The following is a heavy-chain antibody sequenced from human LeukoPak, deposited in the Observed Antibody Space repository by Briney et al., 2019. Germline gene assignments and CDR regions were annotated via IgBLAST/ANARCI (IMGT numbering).Heavy chain of an antibody. CDR3: ARPYDSSGYRDY. CDR1: GFTFNSYA. V-gene: IGHV3-23*01. J-gene: IGHJ4*02. Sequence: GGSLRLSCAASGFTFNSYAMTWVRQAPGKGLEWVSSITGSGGSTYYVDSEKGRFTISRDNSKNTVYLQMNSLRAEDTAVYYCARPYDSSGYRDYWGQGTLVTVSS. D-gene: IGHD3-22*01. CDR2: ITGSGGST.